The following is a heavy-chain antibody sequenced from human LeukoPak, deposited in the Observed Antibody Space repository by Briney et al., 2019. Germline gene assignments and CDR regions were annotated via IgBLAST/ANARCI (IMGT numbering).Heavy chain of an antibody. V-gene: IGHV4-34*01. CDR1: GGSFSGYY. J-gene: IGHJ4*02. CDR2: INHSGST. D-gene: IGHD1-26*01. Sequence: PSETLSLTCAVYGGSFSGYYWSWIRQPPGKGLEWIGEINHSGSTNYNPSLKSRVTISVDTSKNQFSLKLSSVTAADTAVYYCARGQESGSPVDYWGQGTLVTVSS. CDR3: ARGQESGSPVDY.